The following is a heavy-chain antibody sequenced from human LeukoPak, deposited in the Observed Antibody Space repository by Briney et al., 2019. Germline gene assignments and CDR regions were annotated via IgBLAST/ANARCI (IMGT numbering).Heavy chain of an antibody. J-gene: IGHJ1*01. D-gene: IGHD3-10*01. Sequence: GGSLRLSCAASGFTVSSNYMSWVRQAPGKGLEWVSVIYSGGSTYYADSVKGRFTISRDNSKNTLYLQMNSLRAEDTAVYYCARSYYAEYFQHWGQGTLVTVSS. CDR1: GFTVSSNY. CDR2: IYSGGST. CDR3: ARSYYAEYFQH. V-gene: IGHV3-66*01.